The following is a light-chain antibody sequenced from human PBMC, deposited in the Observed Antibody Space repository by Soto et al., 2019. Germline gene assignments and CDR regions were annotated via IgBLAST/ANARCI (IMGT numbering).Light chain of an antibody. V-gene: IGKV1-5*03. CDR2: KAS. Sequence: DIQMTQSPSTLSAPVGDRVTITCRASKSISSWLAWYQQRPGKAPKLLIYKASNLERGVPSRFSGSGSGTELTLTISSLHPDDFATYYCQQYYTYPWTFGPGTKVEIK. CDR3: QQYYTYPWT. J-gene: IGKJ1*01. CDR1: KSISSW.